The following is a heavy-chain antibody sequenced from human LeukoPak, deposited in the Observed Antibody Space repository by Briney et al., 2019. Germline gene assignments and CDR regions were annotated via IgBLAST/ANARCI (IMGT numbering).Heavy chain of an antibody. Sequence: PGGSLRLSCAASGFTFSSYAMSWVRQAPGKGLEWVSSISSSSSYIYYADSVKGRFTISRDNAKNSLYLQMNSLRAEDTAVYYCARDGSSSSWLFDYWGQGTLVTVSS. CDR1: GFTFSSYA. J-gene: IGHJ4*02. CDR2: ISSSSSYI. D-gene: IGHD6-13*01. CDR3: ARDGSSSSWLFDY. V-gene: IGHV3-21*01.